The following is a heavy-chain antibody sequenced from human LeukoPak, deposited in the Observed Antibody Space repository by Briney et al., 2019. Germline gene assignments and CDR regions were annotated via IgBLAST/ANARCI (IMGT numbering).Heavy chain of an antibody. CDR1: GFTLSTYE. Sequence: PGGSLRLSCAASGFTLSTYEMSWVRQAPGKGLEWVSYINRDGGIIYYADSVRGRFTISRDTAKNSLDLQMNSLRVEDTAIYYCARRDHIAGRLDYWGQGTLVTVSS. V-gene: IGHV3-48*03. D-gene: IGHD6-6*01. CDR3: ARRDHIAGRLDY. J-gene: IGHJ4*02. CDR2: INRDGGII.